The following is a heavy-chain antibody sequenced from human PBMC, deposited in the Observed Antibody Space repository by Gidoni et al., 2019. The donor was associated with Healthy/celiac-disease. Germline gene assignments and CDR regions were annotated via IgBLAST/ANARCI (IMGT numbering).Heavy chain of an antibody. V-gene: IGHV3-30*18. CDR3: AKDSLDIVVVVAATRPYNWFDP. Sequence: QVQLVESGGGLVKPGRHRRLPCADSGFTLRSYAMSWFRRAPGKGLEWVAVISYDGSNKYYADSVKGRFTISRDNSKNTLYLQMNSLRAEDTAVYYCAKDSLDIVVVVAATRPYNWFDPWGQGTLVTVSS. D-gene: IGHD2-15*01. CDR1: GFTLRSYA. J-gene: IGHJ5*02. CDR2: ISYDGSNK.